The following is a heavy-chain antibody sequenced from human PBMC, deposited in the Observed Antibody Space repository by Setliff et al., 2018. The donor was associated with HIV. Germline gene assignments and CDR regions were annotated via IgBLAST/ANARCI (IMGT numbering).Heavy chain of an antibody. CDR2: IYYSGST. Sequence: SETLSLTCSVSGGSISSHYWTWIRQPPGKGLEWIGYIYYSGSTSYNPSLKSRVTISVDSSKNQLSLKVSSVTAADTAVYYCARENRIMGSRTFDFWGWGTLVTVSS. CDR1: GGSISSHY. D-gene: IGHD1-7*01. CDR3: ARENRIMGSRTFDF. V-gene: IGHV4-59*11. J-gene: IGHJ4*02.